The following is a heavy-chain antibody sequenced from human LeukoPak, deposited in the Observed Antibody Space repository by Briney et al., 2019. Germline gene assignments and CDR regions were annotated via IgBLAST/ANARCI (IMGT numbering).Heavy chain of an antibody. V-gene: IGHV4-39*01. D-gene: IGHD5-24*01. CDR1: GDSISGSSYY. Sequence: PSETLSLTCTVSGDSISGSSYYWGWIRQPPGKGLEWIGNIYYGGSTYYNPSLKSRVSISVDTSNNQFSLKVSSMTAADTAVYYCASADGYKIDYWGQGTLVTVSS. CDR3: ASADGYKIDY. CDR2: IYYGGST. J-gene: IGHJ4*02.